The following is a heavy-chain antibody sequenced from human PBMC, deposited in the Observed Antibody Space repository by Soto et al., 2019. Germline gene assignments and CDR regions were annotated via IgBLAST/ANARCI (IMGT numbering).Heavy chain of an antibody. Sequence: PSETLSLTCTVSGGSISSSGYYWSWIRQHPGKGLEWIGHIYYSGSTYYNPSLKSRVTISVDMSKNQFSLKLSSVTAADTAVYYCVRLRYCSSTSCPRFDPWGQGTLVTVSS. CDR3: VRLRYCSSTSCPRFDP. CDR1: GGSISSSGYY. V-gene: IGHV4-31*03. CDR2: IYYSGST. D-gene: IGHD2-2*01. J-gene: IGHJ5*02.